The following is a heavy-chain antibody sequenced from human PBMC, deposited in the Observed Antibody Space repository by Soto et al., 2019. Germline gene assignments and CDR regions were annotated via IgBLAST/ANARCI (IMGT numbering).Heavy chain of an antibody. Sequence: SETLSLTCTVSGGSISSYYWSWIRQPPGKGLEWIGYIYYSGSTNYNPSLKSRVTISVDTSKNQFSLKLSSVIAADTAVYYCARVRGRLPRSAPGGQGTRVTVPS. CDR1: GGSISSYY. V-gene: IGHV4-59*08. J-gene: IGHJ5*02. CDR2: IYYSGST. D-gene: IGHD6-6*01. CDR3: ARVRGRLPRSAP.